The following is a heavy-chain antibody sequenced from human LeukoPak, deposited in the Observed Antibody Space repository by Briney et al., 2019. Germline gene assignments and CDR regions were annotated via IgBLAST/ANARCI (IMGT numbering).Heavy chain of an antibody. V-gene: IGHV4-59*12. CDR1: GGSISSYY. J-gene: IGHJ5*02. CDR3: ARERTMITFGGVIVTNWFDP. CDR2: IYYSGST. D-gene: IGHD3-16*02. Sequence: SETLSLTCTVSGGSISSYYWSWIRQPPGKGLEWIGYIYYSGSTYYNPSLKSRVTISVDTSKNQFSLKLSSVTAADTAVYYCARERTMITFGGVIVTNWFDPWGQGTLVTVSS.